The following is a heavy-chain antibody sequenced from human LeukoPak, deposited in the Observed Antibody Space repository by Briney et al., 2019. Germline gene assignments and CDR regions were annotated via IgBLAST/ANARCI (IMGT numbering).Heavy chain of an antibody. J-gene: IGHJ4*02. CDR3: ARVGGGWSLDY. CDR1: GGSFSGYY. Sequence: SETLSLTCAVYGGSFSGYYWSWIRQAPGKGLEWIGEINHSGSTNYNPSLKSRVTISVDTSKNQFSLKLSSVTAADTAVYYCARVGGGWSLDYWGQGTLVTVSS. CDR2: INHSGST. V-gene: IGHV4-34*01. D-gene: IGHD6-19*01.